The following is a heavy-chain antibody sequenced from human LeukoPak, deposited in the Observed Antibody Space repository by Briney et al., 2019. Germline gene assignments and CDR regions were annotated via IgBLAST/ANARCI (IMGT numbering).Heavy chain of an antibody. CDR1: GYSISSGYY. V-gene: IGHV4-38-2*01. Sequence: PSETLSLTCAVSGYSISSGYYWGWIRQPPGKGLEWIGSIYHSGSTYYNPSLKSRVTISVDTSKNKFSLKLSSVTAADTAVYYCANGELLPERFDYWGQGTLVTVSS. J-gene: IGHJ4*02. CDR2: IYHSGST. CDR3: ANGELLPERFDY. D-gene: IGHD3-10*01.